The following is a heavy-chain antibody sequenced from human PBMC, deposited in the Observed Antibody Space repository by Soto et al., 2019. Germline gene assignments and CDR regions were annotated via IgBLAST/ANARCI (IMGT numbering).Heavy chain of an antibody. CDR2: MNPNSGNT. Sequence: ASVKVSCKASGYTFTSYDINWVRQATGQGLEWMGWMNPNSGNTGYAQKFQGRVAMTRNTSISTAYMELGSLRSEDTAVYYCARVVGYCSSTSCYIGPSGYMDVWGKGTTVTVSS. CDR3: ARVVGYCSSTSCYIGPSGYMDV. D-gene: IGHD2-2*02. V-gene: IGHV1-8*01. CDR1: GYTFTSYD. J-gene: IGHJ6*03.